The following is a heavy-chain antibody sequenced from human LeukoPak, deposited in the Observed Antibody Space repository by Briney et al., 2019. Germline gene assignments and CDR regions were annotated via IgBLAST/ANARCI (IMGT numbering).Heavy chain of an antibody. CDR2: INPSGGST. Sequence: ASVNVSCKASGYTFTSYYMHWVRQAPGQGLEWMGIINPSGGSTSYAQKFQGRVTMTRDTSTSTVYMELSSLRSEDTAVYYCARGGLSYLIAAAGAVDYWGQGTLVTVSS. J-gene: IGHJ4*02. D-gene: IGHD6-13*01. V-gene: IGHV1-46*01. CDR1: GYTFTSYY. CDR3: ARGGLSYLIAAAGAVDY.